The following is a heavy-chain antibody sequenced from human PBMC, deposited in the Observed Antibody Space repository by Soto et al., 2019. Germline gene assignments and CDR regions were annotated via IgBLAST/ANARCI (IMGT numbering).Heavy chain of an antibody. J-gene: IGHJ4*02. CDR3: AKGRYDFCSQYYFDS. CDR1: GLNFDDFA. Sequence: GGSLRLSCVGTGLNFDDFAMHWVRQAPGKGLEWVSGITWNSRVLAYADSVKGRFTISRDNARNSLYLQMDSLRDEDTALYYCAKGRYDFCSQYYFDSWGQGTLVIVSS. D-gene: IGHD3-3*01. CDR2: ITWNSRVL. V-gene: IGHV3-9*01.